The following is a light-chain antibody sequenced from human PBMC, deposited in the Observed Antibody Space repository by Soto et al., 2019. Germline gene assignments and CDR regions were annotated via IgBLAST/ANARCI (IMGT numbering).Light chain of an antibody. J-gene: IGKJ1*01. V-gene: IGKV1-5*03. CDR3: QHYHSYSEA. CDR2: KAS. Sequence: DIQMTQSPSTLSGSVGDRVTITCRASQTISSWLAWYQQKPGKAPKLLIYKASTLKSGVPSRFSGSGSGTEFTLTISSLQPDDFATYYCQHYHSYSEAFGQGPKVELK. CDR1: QTISSW.